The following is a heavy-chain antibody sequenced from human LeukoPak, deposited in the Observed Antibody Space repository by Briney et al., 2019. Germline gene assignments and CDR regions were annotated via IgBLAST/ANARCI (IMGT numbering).Heavy chain of an antibody. Sequence: GRSMRLSCVADRFTFSSYGTHWVSQAPGKGLEWVAVIWYDGSNKSYADSVKGRFTISRENSNNPVYLQMNSLRAEDTAVYYCGSSSWYSDPQEPRSYLDFWGERTLVSVSS. V-gene: IGHV3-33*01. CDR2: IWYDGSNK. CDR1: RFTFSSYG. D-gene: IGHD6-13*01. J-gene: IGHJ4*02. CDR3: GSSSWYSDPQEPRSYLDF.